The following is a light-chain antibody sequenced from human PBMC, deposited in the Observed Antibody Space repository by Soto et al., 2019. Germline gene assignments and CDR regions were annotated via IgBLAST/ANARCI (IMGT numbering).Light chain of an antibody. Sequence: EIVLTQSPGTLSLSPGDRATLSCRASQSVSSNYLAWYQQKPGQAPRLLIYGASSRATGVPDRFTGSGSGTDFTRTISRLEPEDFVMYYCQHYGDSPRRFGQGTKVEI. CDR3: QHYGDSPRR. CDR2: GAS. J-gene: IGKJ1*01. CDR1: QSVSSNY. V-gene: IGKV3-20*01.